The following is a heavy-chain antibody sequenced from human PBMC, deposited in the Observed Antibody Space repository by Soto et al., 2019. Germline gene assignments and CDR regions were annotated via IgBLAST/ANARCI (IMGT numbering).Heavy chain of an antibody. V-gene: IGHV3-53*01. Sequence: QLVESGGGLIQPGGSLRLSGAASGFTVSSYYMSWVRQAPGKGLEWVSVVYSTGSTYYADPVKGRFTISRDISKNMIYLQMDSLRAEDTAVYYCAREGMGFGYWGQGTLVTVSS. CDR3: AREGMGFGY. J-gene: IGHJ4*02. CDR2: VYSTGST. D-gene: IGHD1-26*01. CDR1: GFTVSSYY.